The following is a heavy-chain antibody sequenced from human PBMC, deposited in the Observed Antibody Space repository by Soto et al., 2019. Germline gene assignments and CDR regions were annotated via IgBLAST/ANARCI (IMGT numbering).Heavy chain of an antibody. Sequence: QVQLQESGPGLVKASQTLSLTCTVSGGSISSGGYYWSLIRQHPGKGLEWIGYIYYSGSTYYNPSLKSRLNMSVDTSKNEFSLNLSSVTAADTAMYYCATIAAADGIYYFHYWGQGTLVTVSS. D-gene: IGHD6-13*01. J-gene: IGHJ4*02. V-gene: IGHV4-31*03. CDR1: GGSISSGGYY. CDR3: ATIAAADGIYYFHY. CDR2: IYYSGST.